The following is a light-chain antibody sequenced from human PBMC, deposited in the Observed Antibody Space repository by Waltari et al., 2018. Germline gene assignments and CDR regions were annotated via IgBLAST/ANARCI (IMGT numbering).Light chain of an antibody. CDR1: QSLDGY. Sequence: ETVLPQSPATLSLSPGDRATLSCRASQSLDGYLAWYQQKPCQAPRLLIYDTSNRATGIPARFSGSGSGTDFTLTISSLEPEDFAVYYCQQRTYWPPTFGGGTKVEI. J-gene: IGKJ4*01. CDR2: DTS. V-gene: IGKV3-11*01. CDR3: QQRTYWPPT.